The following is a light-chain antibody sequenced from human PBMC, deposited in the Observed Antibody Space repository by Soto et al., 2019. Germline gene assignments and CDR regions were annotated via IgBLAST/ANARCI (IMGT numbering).Light chain of an antibody. J-gene: IGKJ5*01. Sequence: EIVLTQSPATLSLYPGERATLSCRASQSIGSYLVCYHQKPGQAPRLLIHDASNSSTGIPARFSGSGSGTDFTLTISSLEPEDFAVYYGQQRSSWPPLFGQGTRLEIK. CDR1: QSIGSY. V-gene: IGKV3-11*01. CDR2: DAS. CDR3: QQRSSWPPL.